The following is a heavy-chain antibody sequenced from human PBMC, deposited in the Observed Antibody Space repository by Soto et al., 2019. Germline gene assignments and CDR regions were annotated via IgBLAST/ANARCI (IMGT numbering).Heavy chain of an antibody. D-gene: IGHD1-26*01. CDR3: ATVVGASYNWFDP. CDR1: GYTLTELS. V-gene: IGHV1-24*01. CDR2: FDPEDGET. J-gene: IGHJ5*02. Sequence: ASVKVSCKVSGYTLTELSMRWVRQAPGKGLEWMGGFDPEDGETIYAQKFQGRVTMTEDTSTDTAYMELSSLRSEDTAVYYCATVVGASYNWFDPWGQGTLVTVSS.